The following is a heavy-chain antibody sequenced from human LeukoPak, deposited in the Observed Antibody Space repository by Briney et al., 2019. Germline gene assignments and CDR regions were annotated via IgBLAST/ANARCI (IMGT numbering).Heavy chain of an antibody. CDR1: GFTFSSYW. J-gene: IGHJ6*03. CDR3: AKGYSSSWPRGYYYMDV. CDR2: IKQDGSEK. D-gene: IGHD6-13*01. V-gene: IGHV3-7*03. Sequence: GGSLRLSCAASGFTFSSYWMSWVRQAPGKGLEWVANIKQDGSEKYYVDSVKGRFTISRDNSKNTLYLQMNSLRAEDTAVYYCAKGYSSSWPRGYYYMDVWGKGTTVTVSS.